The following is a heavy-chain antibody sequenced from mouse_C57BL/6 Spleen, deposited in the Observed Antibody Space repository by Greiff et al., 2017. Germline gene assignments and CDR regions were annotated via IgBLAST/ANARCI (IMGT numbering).Heavy chain of an antibody. Sequence: QVQLQQSGAELVRPGASVKLSCKASGYTFTDYYINWVKQRPGQGLEWIARFYPGSGNTYYNEKFKGKDTLTAEKSSSTAYMQLSSLTSEDSAVYFCARERQIYFDYWGQGTTLTVSS. D-gene: IGHD3-2*01. J-gene: IGHJ2*01. CDR2: FYPGSGNT. CDR3: ARERQIYFDY. CDR1: GYTFTDYY. V-gene: IGHV1-76*01.